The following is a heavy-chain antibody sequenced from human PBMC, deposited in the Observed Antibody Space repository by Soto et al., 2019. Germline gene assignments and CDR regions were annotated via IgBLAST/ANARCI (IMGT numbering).Heavy chain of an antibody. V-gene: IGHV6-1*01. J-gene: IGHJ5*01. D-gene: IGHD2-8*01. CDR3: ARLIGNSWLDS. CDR1: GDSVSSNSAA. Sequence: XTLSLTCAISGDSVSSNSAAWNCIRQSPSRGLEGLERTYYRSKWYNDYAVSVKGRIPINPDTPNTQLSLQLKSVTPDDTAVYYCARLIGNSWLDSWGQGTLVTVSS. CDR2: TYYRSKWYN.